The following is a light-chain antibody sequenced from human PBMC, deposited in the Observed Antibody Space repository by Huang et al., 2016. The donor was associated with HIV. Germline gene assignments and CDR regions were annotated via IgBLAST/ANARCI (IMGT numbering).Light chain of an antibody. Sequence: DIQMTQSPSSLSASVGDRVTITCRASQSISSYLNWYQQKPGKAPKLLIYAASSLQSGVPSRLRGSGSGTDNTLTISSLQPEDFTTCYCQQSYSTPLTFGGGTKVEIK. J-gene: IGKJ4*01. V-gene: IGKV1-39*01. CDR1: QSISSY. CDR3: QQSYSTPLT. CDR2: AAS.